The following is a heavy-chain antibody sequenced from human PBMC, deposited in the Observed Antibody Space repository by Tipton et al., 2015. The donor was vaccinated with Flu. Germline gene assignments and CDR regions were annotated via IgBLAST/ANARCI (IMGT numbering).Heavy chain of an antibody. Sequence: GLVKPSETLSLTCAVYGGSFSGYYWSWIRQPPGKGLEWIGEINHSGSTNYNPSLKSRVTISVDTSKNQFSLKLSSVTAADTAVYYCARPREKLGGWYSHHVFFYWGQGTLVTVSS. CDR2: INHSGST. J-gene: IGHJ4*02. CDR3: ARPREKLGGWYSHHVFFY. V-gene: IGHV4-34*01. CDR1: GGSFSGYY. D-gene: IGHD6-19*01.